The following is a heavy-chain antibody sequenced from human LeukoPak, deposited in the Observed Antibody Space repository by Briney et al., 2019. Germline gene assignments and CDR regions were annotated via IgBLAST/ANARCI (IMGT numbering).Heavy chain of an antibody. CDR1: GFTFSSYW. V-gene: IGHV3-74*01. Sequence: PGGSLRLSCAASGFTFSSYWMHWVRQAPGKGLVWVSRINSDGSSTSYADSVKGRFTISRDNAKNTLYLQMNSLRAEDTAVYYCASIAVAGGVPFDYWGQGTLVTVSS. CDR3: ASIAVAGGVPFDY. J-gene: IGHJ4*02. CDR2: INSDGSST. D-gene: IGHD6-19*01.